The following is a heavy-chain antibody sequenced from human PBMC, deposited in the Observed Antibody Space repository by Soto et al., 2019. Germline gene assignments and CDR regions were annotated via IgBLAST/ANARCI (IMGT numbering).Heavy chain of an antibody. CDR3: ARGTIFGVAPWYYYGMDV. CDR2: IIPSFGTA. D-gene: IGHD3-3*01. J-gene: IGHJ6*02. Sequence: SVKGSCKASGGTFSSYAISWVRHAPGQELEWMGGIIPSFGTANYAQKFEGRVTITADESTSTADMELSSLRSEDTAVYYCARGTIFGVAPWYYYGMDVWGPGTTVTVSS. CDR1: GGTFSSYA. V-gene: IGHV1-69*13.